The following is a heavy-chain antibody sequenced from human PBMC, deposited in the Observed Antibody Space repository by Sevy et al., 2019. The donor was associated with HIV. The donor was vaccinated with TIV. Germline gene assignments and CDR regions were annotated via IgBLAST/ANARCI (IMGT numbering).Heavy chain of an antibody. V-gene: IGHV3-7*01. CDR1: EFTFSNYW. CDR3: AGGYSYGSTSSYYYYGMVV. Sequence: GGSLRLSCVASEFTFSNYWMSWVRQAPGKGLEWVASIKQDGSEKNYVDSVKGRFTITRDNAKNSRYLQMNSLRDEDTAIYYCAGGYSYGSTSSYYYYGMVVWGQGTTVTVSS. J-gene: IGHJ6*02. CDR2: IKQDGSEK. D-gene: IGHD5-18*01.